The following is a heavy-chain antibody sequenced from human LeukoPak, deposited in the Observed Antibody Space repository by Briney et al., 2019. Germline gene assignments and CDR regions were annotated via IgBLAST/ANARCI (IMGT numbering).Heavy chain of an antibody. CDR1: GYTFTCYY. CDR2: INPNSGGT. J-gene: IGHJ5*02. CDR3: ARVVRRTVRAAADINWFDP. Sequence: ASVKVSCKASGYTFTCYYMHWVRQAPGQGLEWMGWINPNSGGTNYAQKFQGRVTMTRDTSISTAYMELRRLRSDDTAVYYCARVVRRTVRAAADINWFDPWGQGTLVTVSS. V-gene: IGHV1-2*02. D-gene: IGHD6-13*01.